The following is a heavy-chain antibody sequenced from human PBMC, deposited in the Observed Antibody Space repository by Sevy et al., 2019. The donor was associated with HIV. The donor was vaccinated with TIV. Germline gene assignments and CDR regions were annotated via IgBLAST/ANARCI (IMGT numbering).Heavy chain of an antibody. D-gene: IGHD3-3*01. Sequence: GGSLRLSCAASGFTFSSYAMHWVRQAPGKGLEWVAVISYDGSNKYYADSVKGRFTISRDNSKNTVYLQMNSLRAEDMAVYYCAREAMYYDFWSGYYHYGMDVWGQGTTVTVSS. CDR1: GFTFSSYA. V-gene: IGHV3-30*04. J-gene: IGHJ6*02. CDR2: ISYDGSNK. CDR3: AREAMYYDFWSGYYHYGMDV.